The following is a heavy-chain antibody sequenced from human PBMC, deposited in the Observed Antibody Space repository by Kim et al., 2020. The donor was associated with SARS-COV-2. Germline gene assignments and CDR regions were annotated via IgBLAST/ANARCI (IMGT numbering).Heavy chain of an antibody. V-gene: IGHV3-7*03. CDR2: IKQDGSEK. CDR1: GFTFSSYW. Sequence: GGSLRLSCAASGFTFSSYWMSWVRQAPGKGLEWVANIKQDGSEKYYVDSVKGRFTISRDNAKNSLYLQMNSLRAEDTAVYYCARDGHSGGDYFDYWGQGTLVTVSS. J-gene: IGHJ4*02. D-gene: IGHD1-26*01. CDR3: ARDGHSGGDYFDY.